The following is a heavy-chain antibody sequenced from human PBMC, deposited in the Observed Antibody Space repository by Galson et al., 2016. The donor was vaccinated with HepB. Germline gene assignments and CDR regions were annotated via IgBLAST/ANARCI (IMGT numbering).Heavy chain of an antibody. CDR2: INSDGTIS. CDR3: VRDHSVVPTTAYNWFDP. V-gene: IGHV3-74*01. CDR1: GFAFSSHW. D-gene: IGHD4-23*01. Sequence: SLRLSCAASGFAFSSHWMHWVRQDLGKGLMWVARINSDGTISNYAGSVKGRFTISRDNAKNTLYLQMNSLRAEDTAVYFCVRDHSVVPTTAYNWFDPWGRGTLVTVSS. J-gene: IGHJ5*02.